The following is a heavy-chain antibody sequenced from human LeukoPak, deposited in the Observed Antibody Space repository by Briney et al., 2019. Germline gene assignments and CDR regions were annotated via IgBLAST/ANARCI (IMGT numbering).Heavy chain of an antibody. J-gene: IGHJ4*02. Sequence: GGSLRLSCAASGFTFSSYAMHWVRQAPGKGLEWVAVISYDGSNKYYADSVKGRFTISRDNSKNTLYLQMNSLRAEDTAVYYCARDQYGYYDSSGYSHWGQGTLVTVPS. V-gene: IGHV3-30-3*01. D-gene: IGHD3-22*01. CDR3: ARDQYGYYDSSGYSH. CDR2: ISYDGSNK. CDR1: GFTFSSYA.